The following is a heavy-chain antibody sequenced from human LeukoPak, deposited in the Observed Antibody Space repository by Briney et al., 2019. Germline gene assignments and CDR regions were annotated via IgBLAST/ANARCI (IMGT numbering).Heavy chain of an antibody. J-gene: IGHJ4*02. CDR3: ARASGVYDYIWGSYRQYYFDY. D-gene: IGHD3-16*02. CDR2: ISGSGDTT. V-gene: IGHV3-23*01. CDR1: GFTFSNYA. Sequence: GGSLRLSCAASGFTFSNYAMSWVRQAPGKGLEWVSVISGSGDTTYYADSVKGRFTISRDNAKNSLYLQMNSLRAEDTAVYYCARASGVYDYIWGSYRQYYFDYWGQGTLVTVSS.